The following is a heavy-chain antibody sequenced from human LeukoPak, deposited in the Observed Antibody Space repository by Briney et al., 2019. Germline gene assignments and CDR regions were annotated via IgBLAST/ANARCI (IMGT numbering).Heavy chain of an antibody. CDR3: ARHETGPYFDY. D-gene: IGHD1-1*01. Sequence: GESLKISCKASGYSFTTYWIGWVRQMPGKGLEWMGIIYPGDSDTIYSPSFQGQVTISADKSISTAYLQWSSLKASDTAIYYCARHETGPYFDYWGQGTLVTVSS. CDR1: GYSFTTYW. V-gene: IGHV5-51*01. CDR2: IYPGDSDT. J-gene: IGHJ4*02.